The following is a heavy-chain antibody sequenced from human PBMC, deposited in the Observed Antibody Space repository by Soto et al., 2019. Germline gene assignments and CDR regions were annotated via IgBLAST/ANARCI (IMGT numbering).Heavy chain of an antibody. J-gene: IGHJ3*02. CDR3: ARDRDKCNDPGTAFAI. CDR2: INAGNGNT. CDR1: GYTFTSYT. D-gene: IGHD1-20*01. V-gene: IGHV1-3*01. Sequence: ASVKVSCKASGYTFTSYTMHWVRQAPGQRPEWMGWINAGNGNTKYSQKFQGRVTITRDTSASTAYMELSSLTSEDTAVYYCARDRDKCNDPGTAFAIWGQRTMVPVSS.